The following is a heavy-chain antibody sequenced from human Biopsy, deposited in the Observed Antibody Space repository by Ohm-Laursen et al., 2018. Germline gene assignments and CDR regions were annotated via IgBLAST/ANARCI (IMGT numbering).Heavy chain of an antibody. CDR2: IIPIFQTT. J-gene: IGHJ4*02. Sequence: GSSVKVSCKVIGGTFSASGISWVRLAPGHGLEFVGGIIPIFQTTHYAQSFQGRVTIVADKSTSTAYMELSSLRSADTAIYYCARDPLNGHKHFDYWGQGSLVTVSS. CDR3: ARDPLNGHKHFDY. V-gene: IGHV1-69*06. CDR1: GGTFSASG. D-gene: IGHD2-8*01.